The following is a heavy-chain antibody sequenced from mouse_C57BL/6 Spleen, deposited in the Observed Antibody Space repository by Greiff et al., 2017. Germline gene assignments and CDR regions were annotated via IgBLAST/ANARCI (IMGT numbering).Heavy chain of an antibody. J-gene: IGHJ1*03. V-gene: IGHV3-6*01. CDR1: GYSITSGYY. CDR2: ISYDGSN. D-gene: IGHD1-1*01. CDR3: ARCYGSSWGYFEV. Sequence: EVQLQQSGPGLVKPSQSLSLTCSVTGYSITSGYYWNWIRQFPGNKLEWMGYISYDGSNNYNPSLKNRISITRDTSKNQFFLKLNSVTTEDTATYYCARCYGSSWGYFEVWGTGTTVTVSS.